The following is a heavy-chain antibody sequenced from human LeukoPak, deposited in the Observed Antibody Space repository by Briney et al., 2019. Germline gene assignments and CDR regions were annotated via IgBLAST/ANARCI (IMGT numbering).Heavy chain of an antibody. CDR3: ARADGYFDY. J-gene: IGHJ4*02. Sequence: SETLSLTCAVYGGSFSGYYWSWIRQPPGKGLEWIGEINHSRSTNYNPSLKSRVTISVDTSKNQFSLKLSSVTAADTAVYYCARADGYFDYWGQGTLVTVSS. V-gene: IGHV4-34*01. D-gene: IGHD5-24*01. CDR2: INHSRST. CDR1: GGSFSGYY.